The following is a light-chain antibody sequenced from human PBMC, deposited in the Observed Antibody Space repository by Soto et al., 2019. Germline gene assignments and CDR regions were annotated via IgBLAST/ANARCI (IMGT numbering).Light chain of an antibody. CDR1: SSDIGDYDY. V-gene: IGLV2-14*03. CDR3: TSYSSGSTHVI. J-gene: IGLJ2*01. Sequence: QSALTQPASVSGSPGQSITLSCTGTSSDIGDYDYVSWYQRHPDKAPKLIIYDVNNRPSGVSDRFSGSKSGNTASLTISGLQAEDEADYYCTSYSSGSTHVIFGGGTKVTVL. CDR2: DVN.